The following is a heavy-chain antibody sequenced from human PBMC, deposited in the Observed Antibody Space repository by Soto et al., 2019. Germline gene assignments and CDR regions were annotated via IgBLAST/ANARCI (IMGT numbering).Heavy chain of an antibody. CDR1: GGSISSYY. D-gene: IGHD2-2*01. CDR2: IYYSGST. Sequence: PSETLSLTCTVSGGSISSYYWSWIRQPPGKGLEWIGYIYYSGSTNYNPSLKSRVTISVDTSKNQLSLKLSSVTAADTAVYYCARTYCSSTSCYSYWFDPWGQGTLVTVSS. J-gene: IGHJ5*02. V-gene: IGHV4-59*08. CDR3: ARTYCSSTSCYSYWFDP.